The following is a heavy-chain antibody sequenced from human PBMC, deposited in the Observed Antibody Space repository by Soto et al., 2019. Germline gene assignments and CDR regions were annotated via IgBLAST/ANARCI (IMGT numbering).Heavy chain of an antibody. Sequence: QVQLIQSGAEVKKPGASVKVSCKASGYTFTGYFMHWVRQAPGGGLEWMGWINPNSGATKYAPKFQGRVTMTRDTSNRTAYLELGRLTSDDTAIYYCERGGGTTLAPLPWGQGTPVTVSS. J-gene: IGHJ5*02. CDR2: INPNSGAT. CDR3: ERGGGTTLAPLP. V-gene: IGHV1-2*02. D-gene: IGHD3-16*01. CDR1: GYTFTGYF.